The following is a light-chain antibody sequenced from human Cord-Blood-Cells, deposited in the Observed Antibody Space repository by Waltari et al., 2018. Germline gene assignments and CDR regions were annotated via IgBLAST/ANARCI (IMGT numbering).Light chain of an antibody. J-gene: IGKJ2*03. CDR1: QSVSSN. CDR2: GAS. V-gene: IGKV3-15*01. Sequence: EIVMTQSPATLSVSPGERATLSCRTSQSVSSNLAWYQQQPGQAPRLLIYGASTRATGIPARFSGSGSGTEFTLTISSLQSEDFAVDYCQQYKNWPPYSFGQGTKLEIK. CDR3: QQYKNWPPYS.